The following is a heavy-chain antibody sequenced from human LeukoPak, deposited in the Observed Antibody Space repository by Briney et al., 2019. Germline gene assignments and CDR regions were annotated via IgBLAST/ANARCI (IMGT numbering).Heavy chain of an antibody. CDR2: INHSGST. CDR3: ARGSGSHDY. J-gene: IGHJ4*02. CDR1: GGSFSGYY. V-gene: IGHV4-34*01. D-gene: IGHD1-26*01. Sequence: SETLSLTCAVYGGSFSGYYWSWIRQPPGKGLEWRGEINHSGSTNYNPSLKSRVTISVDMSKNQFSLKLSSVPAADAAVYYCARGSGSHDYWGQGTLVTVSS.